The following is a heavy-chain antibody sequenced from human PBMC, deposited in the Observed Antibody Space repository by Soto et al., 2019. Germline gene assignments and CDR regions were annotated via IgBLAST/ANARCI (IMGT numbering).Heavy chain of an antibody. CDR1: GGSISSGDYS. D-gene: IGHD3-3*01. V-gene: IGHV4-30-4*01. J-gene: IGHJ5*02. CDR3: ARFVTVFGVVNRYWFXP. CDR2: IYNSGIT. Sequence: SETLSLTCTVSGGSISSGDYSWSWVRQSPGKGLEWIGHIYNSGITYYNPSLKSRVVISIDTSRNQFSLRLNSLTAADRAVYFCARFVTVFGVVNRYWFXPWSQGTVVTVSS.